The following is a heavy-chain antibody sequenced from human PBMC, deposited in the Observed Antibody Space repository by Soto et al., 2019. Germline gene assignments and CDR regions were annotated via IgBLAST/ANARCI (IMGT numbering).Heavy chain of an antibody. CDR3: ARDPTYSSPDYYYYGMDV. CDR1: GGSISSYY. Sequence: SETLSLTCTVSGGSISSYYWSWIRQPPGKGLEWIGYIYYSGSTNYNPSLKSRVTISVDTSKNQFSLKLSSVTAADTAVYYCARDPTYSSPDYYYYGMDVWGQGTTVTVSS. V-gene: IGHV4-59*01. CDR2: IYYSGST. D-gene: IGHD6-13*01. J-gene: IGHJ6*02.